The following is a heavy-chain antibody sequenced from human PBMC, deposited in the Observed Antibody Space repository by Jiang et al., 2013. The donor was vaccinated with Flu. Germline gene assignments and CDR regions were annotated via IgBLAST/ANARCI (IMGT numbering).Heavy chain of an antibody. CDR3: ALAIDGNFYFDY. CDR2: MHPGYSDT. V-gene: IGHV5-51*01. D-gene: IGHD5-24*01. Sequence: GAEVKKPGESLRISCEGSGNTFMNYWIGWVRQTPGEGLEWMGIMHPGYSDTRYSPSFQGQVTLSADKSINTAYLQWSRLQASDTAMYYCALAIDGNFYFDYWGQGTLVTVSS. CDR1: GNTFMNYW. J-gene: IGHJ4*02.